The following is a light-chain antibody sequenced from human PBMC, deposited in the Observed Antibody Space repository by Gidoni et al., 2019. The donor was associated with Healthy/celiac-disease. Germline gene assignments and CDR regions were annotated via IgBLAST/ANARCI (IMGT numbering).Light chain of an antibody. J-gene: IGKJ4*01. Sequence: EIVMTQSPATLSVSLGEGATLSCRPSQSVSSNLAWYQQKPGQAPRLLIYDASTRATGIPARFSGSGSGTEFTLTISSLQSEDFAVYYCQQYNNWPLFGGGTKVEIK. CDR1: QSVSSN. CDR3: QQYNNWPL. V-gene: IGKV3-15*01. CDR2: DAS.